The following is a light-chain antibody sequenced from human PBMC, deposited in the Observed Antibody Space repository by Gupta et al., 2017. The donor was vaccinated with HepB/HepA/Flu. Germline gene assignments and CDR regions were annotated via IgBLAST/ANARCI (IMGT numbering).Light chain of an antibody. J-gene: IGKJ2*04. Sequence: DIRMTQSPSSLSASVGDRVTITCQASQDISNYLNWYQQKPGKAPKLLIYDASNLETGVPSRFSGSGSGTDFTFTISSLHPEDIATYYCQQYDNLACSFGQGTKLEIK. CDR2: DAS. V-gene: IGKV1-33*01. CDR1: QDISNY. CDR3: QQYDNLACS.